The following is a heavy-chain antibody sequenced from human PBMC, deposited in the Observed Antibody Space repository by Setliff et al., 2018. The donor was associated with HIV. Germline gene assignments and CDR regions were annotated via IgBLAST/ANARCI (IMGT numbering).Heavy chain of an antibody. CDR2: ISGYNGNT. Sequence: ASVKVSCKASGYTFTIYSINWVRQAPGQGLEWMGSISGYNGNTTYAQKFQGRVTMTPDPSTSTAYMELRSLRSHDTAVYYCARGSSSIAAAYPDALDIWGQGTMVTVSS. D-gene: IGHD6-13*01. CDR3: ARGSSSIAAAYPDALDI. J-gene: IGHJ3*02. CDR1: GYTFTIYS. V-gene: IGHV1-18*01.